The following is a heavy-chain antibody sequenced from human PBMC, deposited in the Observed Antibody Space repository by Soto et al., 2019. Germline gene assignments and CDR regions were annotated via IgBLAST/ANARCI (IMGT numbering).Heavy chain of an antibody. CDR1: GGTFSSYA. J-gene: IGHJ6*02. Sequence: SVKGTCKASGGTFSSYAISWVRQAPGQGLEWMGGIIPIFGTANYAQKFQGRVTITADESTSTAYMELSSLRSEDTAVYYCATATYYYYDMDVCGHGTTVTVSS. CDR2: IIPIFGTA. CDR3: ATATYYYYDMDV. V-gene: IGHV1-69*13.